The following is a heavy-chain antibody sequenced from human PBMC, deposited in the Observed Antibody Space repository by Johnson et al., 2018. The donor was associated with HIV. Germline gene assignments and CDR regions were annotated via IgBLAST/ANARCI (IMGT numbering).Heavy chain of an antibody. J-gene: IGHJ3*02. V-gene: IGHV3-30*02. CDR2: IRYDGSNK. CDR1: GFTFSSYG. D-gene: IGHD6-6*01. CDR3: AKDTTFSSSHAFDI. Sequence: QVQLVESGGGLVQPGRSLRLSCAASGFTFSSYGMHWVRQAPGKGLEWVAFIRYDGSNKYYADSVKGRFTISRDNSKNSLYLQMNSLRAEDTALYYCAKDTTFSSSHAFDIWGQGTMVTVSS.